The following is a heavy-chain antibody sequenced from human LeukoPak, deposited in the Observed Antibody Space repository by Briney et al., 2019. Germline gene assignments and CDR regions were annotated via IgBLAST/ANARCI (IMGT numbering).Heavy chain of an antibody. J-gene: IGHJ4*02. V-gene: IGHV1-2*02. CDR2: INPNSGGT. CDR3: ARGSKSITIFGVVNRGPFNY. D-gene: IGHD3-3*01. Sequence: VASVKVSCKASGYTFTGYYMHWVRQAPGQGLEWMGWINPNSGGTNYAQKLQGRVTMTGDTSISTAYMELSRLRSDDTAVYYCARGSKSITIFGVVNRGPFNYWGQGTLVTVSS. CDR1: GYTFTGYY.